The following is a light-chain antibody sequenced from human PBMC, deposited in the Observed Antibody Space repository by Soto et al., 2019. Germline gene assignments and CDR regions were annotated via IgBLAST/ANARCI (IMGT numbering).Light chain of an antibody. J-gene: IGKJ5*01. V-gene: IGKV1-8*01. CDR3: HQYYSNGPIT. CDR2: GAS. CDR1: QSISTY. Sequence: AIRMTQSPSSLSAATGDRVTITCRASQSISTYLAWYQQKPGKAPKLLIYGASTLQSGVPSRFSGSGSGTDFTLTISCLQSEDFATYYCHQYYSNGPITFGQGTRLEIK.